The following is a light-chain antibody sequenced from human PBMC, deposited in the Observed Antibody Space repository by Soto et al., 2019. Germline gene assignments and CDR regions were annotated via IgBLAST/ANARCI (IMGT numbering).Light chain of an antibody. CDR1: QSVSSSY. CDR2: DAS. V-gene: IGKV3D-20*01. CDR3: QQSYSTPLT. J-gene: IGKJ4*01. Sequence: TPSPGTLSLSPGERATLSCRASQSVSSSYLAWYQQKPGLAPRLLIYDASSRATGIPDRFSGSGSGTDFTLTISSLQPEDFATYYCQQSYSTPLTFGGGTKVDIK.